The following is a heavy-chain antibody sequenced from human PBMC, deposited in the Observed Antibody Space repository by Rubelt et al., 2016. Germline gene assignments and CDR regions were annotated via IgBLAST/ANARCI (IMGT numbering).Heavy chain of an antibody. CDR2: INPNSGAT. CDR1: GYTFTGYY. V-gene: IGHV1-2*02. CDR3: ARGRFYSGDY. D-gene: IGHD2-21*01. Sequence: QVQLVQSGAEVKKPGASVKVSCKASGYTFTGYYLHWVRQAPGQGLECMGWINPNSGATNFARKFRGRVTMTRDTSSSTAYMELSSLRSDDTAVYYCARGRFYSGDYWGQGTLVTVSS. J-gene: IGHJ4*02.